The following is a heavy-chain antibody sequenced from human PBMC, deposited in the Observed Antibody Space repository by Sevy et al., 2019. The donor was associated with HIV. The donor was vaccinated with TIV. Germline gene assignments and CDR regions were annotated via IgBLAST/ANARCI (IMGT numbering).Heavy chain of an antibody. Sequence: GGSLRLSCAASGFTFSSYWMSWVRQAPGKGLEWVANIKQDGSEKYYVDSVKGRFTISRDNAKNSLYLQMNSLRAEDTAVYYCARDSDDFWSGRPSGDFDYWGQGTLVTVSS. J-gene: IGHJ4*02. CDR1: GFTFSSYW. D-gene: IGHD3-3*01. CDR3: ARDSDDFWSGRPSGDFDY. V-gene: IGHV3-7*01. CDR2: IKQDGSEK.